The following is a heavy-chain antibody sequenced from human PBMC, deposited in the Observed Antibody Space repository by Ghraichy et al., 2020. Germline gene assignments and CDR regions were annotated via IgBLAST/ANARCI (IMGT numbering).Heavy chain of an antibody. CDR3: AKTRKNGYNSVNN. J-gene: IGHJ4*02. V-gene: IGHV3-23*01. D-gene: IGHD5-24*01. CDR1: GFTFTNYA. CDR2: ISGSGIGT. Sequence: GGSLRLSCAASGFTFTNYAMSWVRQAPGKGLEWVSSISGSGIGTYYADSVKGRFTISRDNSKNTVSLQMNSLKAEDTAVYYCAKTRKNGYNSVNNWGQGTLVTVPS.